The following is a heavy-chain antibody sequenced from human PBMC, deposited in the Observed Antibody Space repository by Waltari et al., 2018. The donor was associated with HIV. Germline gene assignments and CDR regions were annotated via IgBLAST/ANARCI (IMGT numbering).Heavy chain of an antibody. Sequence: EVLLEASGGAWIQPGGSLRLSCAVSGFTVSNIYLSWVRQAPGKGLELVSVIYSAGSTYYADYVKGRFIISRENSKNMLYLQMNSLRAEDTAIYYCARDSLFSGSGNYKRHAFDIWGQGTVVTVSS. CDR2: IYSAGST. J-gene: IGHJ3*02. CDR3: ARDSLFSGSGNYKRHAFDI. CDR1: GFTVSNIY. V-gene: IGHV3-53*01. D-gene: IGHD3-10*01.